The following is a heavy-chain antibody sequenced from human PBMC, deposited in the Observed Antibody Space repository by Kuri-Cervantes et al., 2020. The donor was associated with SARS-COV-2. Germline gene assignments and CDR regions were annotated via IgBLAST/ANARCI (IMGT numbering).Heavy chain of an antibody. D-gene: IGHD2-15*01. J-gene: IGHJ4*02. CDR1: GFTFDDYV. V-gene: IGHV3-9*01. CDR2: ISWNSGSI. Sequence: GGSLRLSCAASGFTFDDYVMHWVRQGPGKGLEWVSGISWNSGSIGYADSVKGRFTISRDNAKNSLHLQMDSLRTEDTALYYCAKGRYCSGGSCSTHLCDYWGQGTLVTVSS. CDR3: AKGRYCSGGSCSTHLCDY.